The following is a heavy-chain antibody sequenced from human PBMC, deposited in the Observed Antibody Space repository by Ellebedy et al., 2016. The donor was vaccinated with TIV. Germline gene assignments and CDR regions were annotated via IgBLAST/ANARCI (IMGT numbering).Heavy chain of an antibody. V-gene: IGHV3-23*01. CDR1: GFTFSSYS. D-gene: IGHD3-10*01. Sequence: GESLKISCAASGFTFSSYSMNWVRQAPGKGLEWVSAISGSGGSTYNADSVKGRFTISRDNSKNTLYLQMNSLRAEDTAVYYCAKDRYYGSGSYSDYWGQGTLVTVSS. CDR3: AKDRYYGSGSYSDY. CDR2: ISGSGGST. J-gene: IGHJ4*02.